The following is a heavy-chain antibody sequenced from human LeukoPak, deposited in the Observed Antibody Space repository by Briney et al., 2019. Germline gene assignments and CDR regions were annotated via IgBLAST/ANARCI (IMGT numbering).Heavy chain of an antibody. CDR2: ISSSGTI. D-gene: IGHD5-24*01. Sequence: GGSLRLSCAASGFTFSRFNMNWVRQAPGKGLEWVSYISSSGTIYYADSVKGRFTISRDHAENSLYLQMNSLRAEDTAVYYCARTRSGYNLFDYWGQGTLVTVSS. CDR3: ARTRSGYNLFDY. J-gene: IGHJ4*02. CDR1: GFTFSRFN. V-gene: IGHV3-48*01.